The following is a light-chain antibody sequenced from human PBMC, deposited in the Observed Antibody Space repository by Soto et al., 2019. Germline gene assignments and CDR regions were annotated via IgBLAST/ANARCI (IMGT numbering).Light chain of an antibody. CDR3: SSYTSSSTLFV. J-gene: IGLJ1*01. CDR2: EVS. CDR1: SSDVGGYNY. Sequence: QSALTQPASVSGSPGQSITISCTGTSSDVGGYNYVSWYQQHPGKAPKLMIYEVSNRPSGVSNRFSGSKSGNTASLTISGLQADDDDDDYCSSYTSSSTLFVFGTGTKLTVL. V-gene: IGLV2-14*01.